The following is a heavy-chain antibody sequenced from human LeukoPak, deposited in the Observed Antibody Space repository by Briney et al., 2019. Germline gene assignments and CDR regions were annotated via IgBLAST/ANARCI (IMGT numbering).Heavy chain of an antibody. Sequence: ASVKVSCKASGYTFNNHYMYWVRQAPGQGLEWMGVINPSGGSTSYAQKFQGRVTITADESTSTAYMELSSLRSEDTAVYYCARGDSGSYSELFDYWGQGTLVTVSS. V-gene: IGHV1-46*02. J-gene: IGHJ4*02. D-gene: IGHD1-26*01. CDR1: GYTFNNHY. CDR2: INPSGGST. CDR3: ARGDSGSYSELFDY.